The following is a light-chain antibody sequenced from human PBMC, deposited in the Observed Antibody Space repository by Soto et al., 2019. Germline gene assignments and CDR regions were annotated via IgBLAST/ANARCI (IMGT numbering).Light chain of an antibody. CDR2: GAS. Sequence: EIVLTQSPGTLSLSPGERATLSCRASQSVNSNYLAWYQRKPGQAPRLLIYGASNRATDIPYRFSASGSGTDFTLTITRLEAEDFAVYYCQHYDSTPPTFGQAPNVEVK. V-gene: IGKV3-20*01. CDR3: QHYDSTPPT. CDR1: QSVNSNY. J-gene: IGKJ1*01.